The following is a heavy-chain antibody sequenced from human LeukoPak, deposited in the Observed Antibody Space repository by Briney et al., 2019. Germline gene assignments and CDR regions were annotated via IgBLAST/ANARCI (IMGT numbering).Heavy chain of an antibody. D-gene: IGHD2-2*01. CDR3: AARSTSFTY. CDR1: GFTFSDHY. J-gene: IGHJ4*02. Sequence: GGSLRLSCAASGFTFSDHYMDWVRQAPGKGLEWAGRITNKANSYTTQYAASVKGRFTISRDDSKNSLYLQMNSLKTEDTAVYYCAARSTSFTYWGQGTLVTVSS. V-gene: IGHV3-72*01. CDR2: ITNKANSYTT.